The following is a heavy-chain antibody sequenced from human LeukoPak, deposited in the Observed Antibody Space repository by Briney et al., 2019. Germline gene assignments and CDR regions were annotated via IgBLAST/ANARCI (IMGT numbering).Heavy chain of an antibody. D-gene: IGHD3-16*01. CDR2: INPNSGDT. J-gene: IGHJ3*02. CDR3: ARGGAYVHDGLDI. Sequence: ASVKVSCKASGYTFSGYYMHWVQQAPGQGLEWMGWINPNSGDTHYAQKFQGRVTMTRDTPTITAYMELSGLSSDDTSVFYCARGGAYVHDGLDIWGQGTMVTVSS. V-gene: IGHV1-2*02. CDR1: GYTFSGYY.